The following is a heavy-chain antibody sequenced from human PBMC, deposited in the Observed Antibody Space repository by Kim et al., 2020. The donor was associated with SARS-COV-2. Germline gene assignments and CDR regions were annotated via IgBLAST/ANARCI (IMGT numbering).Heavy chain of an antibody. Sequence: GGSLRLSCAASGFTFSSYAMHWVRQAPGKGLEWVAVISYDGSNKYYADSVKGRFTISRDNSKNTLYLQMNSLRAEDTAVYYCARTYVSYFYYYGMDVWGQGTTVTVSS. CDR1: GFTFSSYA. CDR2: ISYDGSNK. V-gene: IGHV3-30*04. D-gene: IGHD3-10*01. J-gene: IGHJ6*02. CDR3: ARTYVSYFYYYGMDV.